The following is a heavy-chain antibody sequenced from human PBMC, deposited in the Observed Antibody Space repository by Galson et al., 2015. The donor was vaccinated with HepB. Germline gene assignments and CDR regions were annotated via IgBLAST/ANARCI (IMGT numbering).Heavy chain of an antibody. J-gene: IGHJ5*02. D-gene: IGHD2-2*01. CDR3: AKDFDIVVVPAASNWFDP. CDR2: ISGSGGST. Sequence: SLRLSCAASGFTFSSYAMSWVRQAPGKGLEWVSAISGSGGSTYYADSVKGRFTISRDNSKNTLYLQMNSLRAEDTAVYYCAKDFDIVVVPAASNWFDPWGQGTLVTVSS. V-gene: IGHV3-23*01. CDR1: GFTFSSYA.